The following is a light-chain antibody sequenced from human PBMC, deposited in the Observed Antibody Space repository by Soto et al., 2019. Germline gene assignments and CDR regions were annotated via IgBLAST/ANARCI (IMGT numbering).Light chain of an antibody. CDR2: GAS. CDR1: QSINSF. CDR3: QQRSNWPPLT. V-gene: IGKV3-11*01. Sequence: EIVLTQSPGTLSLSPGEGATLSCRASQSINSFLAWYQQRRGQAPRLLIHGASNRATGIPDRFSGSGSGPDFTLTISRLEPEDFAVYYCQQRSNWPPLTFGGGTKVDIK. J-gene: IGKJ4*01.